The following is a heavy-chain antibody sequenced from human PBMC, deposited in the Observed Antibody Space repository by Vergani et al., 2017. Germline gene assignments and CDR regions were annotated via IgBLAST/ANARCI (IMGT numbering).Heavy chain of an antibody. CDR1: GFTFSSYG. V-gene: IGHV3-30*18. CDR2: ISYDGSNK. J-gene: IGHJ4*02. D-gene: IGHD3-22*01. Sequence: QVQLVESGGGVVQPGRSLRLSCAASGFTFSSYGMHWVRQAPGKGLEWVAVISYDGSNKYYADSVKGRFTISRDNSKNTLYLQMNSLRAEDTAVYYCAKEAPNYYDSSLEDQQSDYWGQGTLVTVSS. CDR3: AKEAPNYYDSSLEDQQSDY.